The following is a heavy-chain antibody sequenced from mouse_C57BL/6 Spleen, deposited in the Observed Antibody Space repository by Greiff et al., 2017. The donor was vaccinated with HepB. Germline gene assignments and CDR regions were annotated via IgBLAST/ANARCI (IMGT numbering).Heavy chain of an antibody. CDR2: IDPSDSYT. Sequence: VQLQQPGAELVRPGTSVKLSCKASGYTFTSYWMHWVKQRPGQGLEWIGVIDPSDSYTNYNQKFKGKATLTVDTSSSTAYMQLSSLTSEDSAVYYCARERGWYFDVWGTGTTVTVSS. V-gene: IGHV1-59*01. CDR3: ARERGWYFDV. J-gene: IGHJ1*03. CDR1: GYTFTSYW.